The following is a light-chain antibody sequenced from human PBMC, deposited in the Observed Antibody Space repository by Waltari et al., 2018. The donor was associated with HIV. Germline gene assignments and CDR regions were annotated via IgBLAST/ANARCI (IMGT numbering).Light chain of an antibody. CDR2: EVS. CDR3: SSYTSSSTPVV. V-gene: IGLV2-14*01. Sequence: QSALTQPASVSGSPGQPITISCTGPSRDAGGHNYVSWYQQHPGKAPKLMIYEVSNRPSGVSNRFSGSKSGNTASLTISGLQAEDEADYYCSSYTSSSTPVVFGGGTKLTVL. CDR1: SRDAGGHNY. J-gene: IGLJ2*01.